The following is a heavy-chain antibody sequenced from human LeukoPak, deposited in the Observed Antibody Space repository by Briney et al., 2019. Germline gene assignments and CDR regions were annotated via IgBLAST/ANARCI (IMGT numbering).Heavy chain of an antibody. D-gene: IGHD5-24*01. CDR3: ARRDGYKSQIGQYYFDY. CDR1: GYRFTSYW. CDR2: IYSGVSDT. V-gene: IGHV5-51*01. Sequence: GEAPKISCQGSGYRFTSYWIGWVRQMPGKGLEWMVIIYSGVSDTRYSPSLQGQVTISADKSISTAYLQWSSLKASDTAMYYRARRDGYKSQIGQYYFDYWGQGTLVTVSS. J-gene: IGHJ4*02.